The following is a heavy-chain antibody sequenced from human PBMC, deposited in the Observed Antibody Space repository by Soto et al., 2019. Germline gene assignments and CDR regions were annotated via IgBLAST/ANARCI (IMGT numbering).Heavy chain of an antibody. CDR3: ARDRKATTSPRYNWFDP. J-gene: IGHJ5*02. D-gene: IGHD4-17*01. CDR1: GGSISSVDYY. V-gene: IGHV4-30-4*01. CDR2: IHYTGIT. Sequence: PSATRSLTCTVSGGSISSVDYYGIWIRQAPGKGLEWIGYIHYTGITDYNPSLKSRVTMSVDTSDNQFSLKLTSVTAADTAVYYCARDRKATTSPRYNWFDPWGPGTRVTVSS.